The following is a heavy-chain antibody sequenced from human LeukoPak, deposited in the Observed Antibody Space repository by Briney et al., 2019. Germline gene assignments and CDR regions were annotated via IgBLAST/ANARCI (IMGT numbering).Heavy chain of an antibody. J-gene: IGHJ6*02. CDR3: ARGGPLSTDGGYGGTDYYDYGMDV. CDR2: INHSGNT. CDR1: GGSFSGCY. Sequence: SDPLSLTCAVYGGSFSGCYWGWLRQPPGKGLEWIGEINHSGNTNYTSDLNTRVNKSVDTSQIPFSLKLCSVTAADTAVYYCARGGPLSTDGGYGGTDYYDYGMDVWGQGTTVNVSS. V-gene: IGHV4-34*01. D-gene: IGHD5-12*01.